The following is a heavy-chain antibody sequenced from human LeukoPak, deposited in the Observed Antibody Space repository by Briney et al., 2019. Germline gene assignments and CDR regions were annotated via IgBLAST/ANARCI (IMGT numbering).Heavy chain of an antibody. D-gene: IGHD6-6*01. Sequence: GGSLRLSCAASGFTFSSYTMNWVRQAPGKGLEWVSSISSSSSYIYYADSVKGRFTISRDNAKNSLYLQMNSLRAEDTAVYYCARDNRVLISSSTNFDYWGQGTLVTVSS. J-gene: IGHJ4*02. CDR1: GFTFSSYT. CDR3: ARDNRVLISSSTNFDY. V-gene: IGHV3-21*01. CDR2: ISSSSSYI.